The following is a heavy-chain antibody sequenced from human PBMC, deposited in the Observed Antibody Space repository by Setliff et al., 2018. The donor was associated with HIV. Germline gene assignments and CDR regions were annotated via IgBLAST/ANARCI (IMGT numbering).Heavy chain of an antibody. CDR2: INGYSSQT. CDR3: AREAPRYASGAFDF. CDR1: GYSFNNFG. D-gene: IGHD3-10*01. J-gene: IGHJ3*01. Sequence: ASVKVSCKSSGYSFNNFGVSWVRQAPGQGLEWLGYINGYSSQTHFSPRLQGRLTLTTDTSTDTVYLELRSLISGDTAIYYCAREAPRYASGAFDFWGQGTMVTVSS. V-gene: IGHV1-18*04.